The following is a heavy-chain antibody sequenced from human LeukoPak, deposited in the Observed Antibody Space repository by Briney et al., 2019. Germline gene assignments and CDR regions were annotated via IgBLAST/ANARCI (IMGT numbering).Heavy chain of an antibody. D-gene: IGHD2-15*01. V-gene: IGHV3-21*01. J-gene: IGHJ4*02. CDR2: ISSSSSYI. CDR3: ARDKVVAAKASDY. Sequence: PGGSLRLSCAASGFTFSSYSMNWVRQAPGKGLEWVSSISSSSSYIYYADSVKGRFTISRDNAENSLYLQMNSLRAEDTAVYYCARDKVVAAKASDYWGQGTLVTVSS. CDR1: GFTFSSYS.